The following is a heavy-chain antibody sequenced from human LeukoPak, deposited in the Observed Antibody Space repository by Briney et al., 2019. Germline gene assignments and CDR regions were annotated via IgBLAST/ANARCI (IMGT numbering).Heavy chain of an antibody. CDR2: INPNSDGT. Sequence: ASVKVSCTASGYTFRDYFMFWVRQAPGQGLEWMGRINPNSDGTKYEQKFQGRVTMTSDTSISTAYMELSGLRSDDAGVFYCARGFSSGRFGFDIWGPRTVVAVSS. D-gene: IGHD6-19*01. CDR1: GYTFRDYF. V-gene: IGHV1-2*05. CDR3: ARGFSSGRFGFDI. J-gene: IGHJ3*02.